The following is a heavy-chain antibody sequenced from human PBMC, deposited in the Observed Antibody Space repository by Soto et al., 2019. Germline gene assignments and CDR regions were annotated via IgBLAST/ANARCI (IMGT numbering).Heavy chain of an antibody. Sequence: EVQLVESGGGLVEPGGSLRLSCAASKFTFSSYWMHWVRQAPGKGLVWVSRINSDGSSTSYADSVKGRFTISRDNAKNTLYLQMNSLRAEDTAVYYCARVTHDYGDCYFDYWGQGTLVTVSS. V-gene: IGHV3-74*02. CDR1: KFTFSSYW. J-gene: IGHJ4*02. CDR2: INSDGSST. CDR3: ARVTHDYGDCYFDY. D-gene: IGHD4-17*01.